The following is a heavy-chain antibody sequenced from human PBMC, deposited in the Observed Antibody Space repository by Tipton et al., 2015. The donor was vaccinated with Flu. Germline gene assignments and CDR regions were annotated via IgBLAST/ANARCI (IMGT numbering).Heavy chain of an antibody. CDR2: ISASGATT. CDR3: AKKAYTDSSGYPDY. J-gene: IGHJ4*02. CDR1: GFTFSGHA. D-gene: IGHD3-22*01. V-gene: IGHV3-23*01. Sequence: SLRLSCAASGFTFSGHAMTWVRQAPGKGLEWVSSISASGATTYYAASVKGRFTTSRDNSKNTLYLQMNSLRDEDTAVYYCAKKAYTDSSGYPDYWGQGTLVTVSS.